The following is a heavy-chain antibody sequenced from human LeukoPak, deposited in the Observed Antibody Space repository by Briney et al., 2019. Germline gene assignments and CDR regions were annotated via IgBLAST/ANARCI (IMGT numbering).Heavy chain of an antibody. CDR1: GFTFSSYA. CDR3: AREATGGTNEGYFDY. J-gene: IGHJ4*02. Sequence: GRSLRLSCAASGFTFSSYAMHWVRQAPGKGLEWVAVISYDGSNKYYADSVKGRFTISRDNSKNTLYLQMNSLRAEDTAVYYCAREATGGTNEGYFDYWGQGTLVTVSS. CDR2: ISYDGSNK. V-gene: IGHV3-30-3*01. D-gene: IGHD1-1*01.